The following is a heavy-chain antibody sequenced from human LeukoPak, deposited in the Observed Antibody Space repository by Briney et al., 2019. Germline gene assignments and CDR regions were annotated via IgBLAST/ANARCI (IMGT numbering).Heavy chain of an antibody. CDR3: ARDVATIVHQV. J-gene: IGHJ4*02. D-gene: IGHD1-26*01. CDR2: ISAYNGYT. V-gene: IGHV1-18*01. Sequence: ASVKVSCKTSGYTFTNYGISCVRQAPGQGLKWMGWISAYNGYTNSAQKFQGRVTMTTDTSTSTVYMELSSLRSDDTAVYYCARDVATIVHQVWGKGTLVTVSS. CDR1: GYTFTNYG.